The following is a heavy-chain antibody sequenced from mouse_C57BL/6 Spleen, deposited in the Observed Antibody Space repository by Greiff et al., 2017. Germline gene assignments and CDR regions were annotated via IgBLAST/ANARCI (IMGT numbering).Heavy chain of an antibody. D-gene: IGHD2-4*01. CDR3: ARSNYYDYPYWYFDV. Sequence: VHLVESGPELVKPGASVKISCKASGYAFSSSWMNWVKQRPGKGLEWIGRIYPGDGDTNYNGKFKGKATLTADKSSSTAYMQLSSLTSEDSAVYFCARSNYYDYPYWYFDVWGTGTTVTVSS. V-gene: IGHV1-82*01. CDR2: IYPGDGDT. J-gene: IGHJ1*03. CDR1: GYAFSSSW.